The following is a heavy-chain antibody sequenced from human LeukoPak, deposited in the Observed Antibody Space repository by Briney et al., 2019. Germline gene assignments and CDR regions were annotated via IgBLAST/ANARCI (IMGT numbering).Heavy chain of an antibody. J-gene: IGHJ4*02. CDR3: VRNFGY. V-gene: IGHV3-23*01. Sequence: GGSLRLSCAASGFTFSSYAMSWVRQAPGKGLEWVSSISDSGGRIYHADSVKDRFTISRDNAKDSLYLQMNSPRAEDTAVYYCVRNFGYWGQGTLVTVSS. CDR1: GFTFSSYA. CDR2: ISDSGGRI.